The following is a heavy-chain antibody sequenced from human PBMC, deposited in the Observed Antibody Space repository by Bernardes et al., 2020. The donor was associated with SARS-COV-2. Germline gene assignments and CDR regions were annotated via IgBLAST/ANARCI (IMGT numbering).Heavy chain of an antibody. J-gene: IGHJ4*02. CDR2: ISWNSGSI. CDR1: GFKFDDHG. V-gene: IGHV3-9*01. D-gene: IGHD3-22*01. Sequence: GGSLRLSCAASGFKFDDHGMHWVRHAPGKGLEWVSGISWNSGSIGYADSVRGRFTISRDNAKNSLYLQMNSLRPEDTAFYHCARVPQRWLTSHPFDSWGQGTLVTVSS. CDR3: ARVPQRWLTSHPFDS.